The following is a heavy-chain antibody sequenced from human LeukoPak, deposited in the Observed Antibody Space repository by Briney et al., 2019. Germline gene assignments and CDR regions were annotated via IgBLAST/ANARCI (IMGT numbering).Heavy chain of an antibody. D-gene: IGHD6-19*01. CDR2: IYPGDSDT. Sequence: GESLKISCKGSGYSFTMYLIGWVRQMPVKGLEWMGIIYPGDSDTRYSPSFQGQVTISADKSISTAYLQWSSLKASDTAIYYCARRVAVAGRDFGMDVWGQGTTVTVSS. J-gene: IGHJ6*02. CDR3: ARRVAVAGRDFGMDV. CDR1: GYSFTMYL. V-gene: IGHV5-51*01.